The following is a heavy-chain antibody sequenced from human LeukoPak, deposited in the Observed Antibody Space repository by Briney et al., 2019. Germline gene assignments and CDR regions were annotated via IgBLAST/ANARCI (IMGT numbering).Heavy chain of an antibody. Sequence: PSETLSLTCAVYGGSFSGYYWSWIPQPPGKGLEWFGEINHSGSTNYNPSLKSRVTISVDTSKNQFSLKLSSVTAADTAVYYCARGGYYYDTSGRDIWGQGTMVTVSS. CDR1: GGSFSGYY. CDR3: ARGGYYYDTSGRDI. J-gene: IGHJ3*02. CDR2: INHSGST. D-gene: IGHD3-22*01. V-gene: IGHV4-34*01.